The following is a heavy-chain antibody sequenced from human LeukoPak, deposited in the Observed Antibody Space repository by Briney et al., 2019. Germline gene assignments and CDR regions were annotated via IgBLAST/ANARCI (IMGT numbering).Heavy chain of an antibody. Sequence: GVSLRLSCAASGFTFDDYGMSWVRQAPGKGLEWASGINWNGGSTGYADSVKGRFTISRDNAKNSLYLQMNSLRAEDTALYYCAREAQGSGSQRASDYWGQGTLVTVSS. J-gene: IGHJ4*02. CDR3: AREAQGSGSQRASDY. CDR2: INWNGGST. CDR1: GFTFDDYG. V-gene: IGHV3-20*04. D-gene: IGHD3-10*01.